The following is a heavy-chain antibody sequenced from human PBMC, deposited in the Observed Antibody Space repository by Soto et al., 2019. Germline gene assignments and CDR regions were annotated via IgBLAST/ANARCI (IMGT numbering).Heavy chain of an antibody. CDR2: INHSGST. CDR3: ARGRLVVVTAPDGRYYYYYYGMDV. Sequence: PSETLSLTCAVYGGSFSGYYWSWIRQPPGKGLEWIGEINHSGSTNYNPSLKSRVTISVDTSKNQFSLKLSSVTAADTAVYYCARGRLVVVTAPDGRYYYYYYGMDVWGQGTTVTVCS. J-gene: IGHJ6*02. CDR1: GGSFSGYY. V-gene: IGHV4-34*01. D-gene: IGHD2-21*02.